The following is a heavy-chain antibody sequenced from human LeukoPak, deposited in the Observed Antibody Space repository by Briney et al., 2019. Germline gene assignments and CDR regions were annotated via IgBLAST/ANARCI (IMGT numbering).Heavy chain of an antibody. V-gene: IGHV3-30*04. Sequence: PGGSLRLSCTASGFTLSSYEMSWIRQAPGKGLEWVAAISYDGSNKYYADSVKGRFTISRDNSKNTLYLQMNSLRAEDTAVYYCAREDWLSHYFDYWGQGTLVTVSS. J-gene: IGHJ4*02. CDR3: AREDWLSHYFDY. CDR2: ISYDGSNK. CDR1: GFTLSSYE. D-gene: IGHD3-9*01.